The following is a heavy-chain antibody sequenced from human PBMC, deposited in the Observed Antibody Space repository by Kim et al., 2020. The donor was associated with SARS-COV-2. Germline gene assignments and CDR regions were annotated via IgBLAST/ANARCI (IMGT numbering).Heavy chain of an antibody. J-gene: IGHJ3*02. CDR3: ARILNHYYDSSGYENAFDI. D-gene: IGHD3-22*01. CDR2: IYYSGST. CDR1: GGSISSSSYY. V-gene: IGHV4-39*01. Sequence: SETLSLTCTVSGGSISSSSYYWGWIRQPPGKGLEWIGSIYYSGSTYYNPSLKSRVTISVDTSKNQFSLKLSSVTAADTAVYYCARILNHYYDSSGYENAFDIWGQGTMVTVSS.